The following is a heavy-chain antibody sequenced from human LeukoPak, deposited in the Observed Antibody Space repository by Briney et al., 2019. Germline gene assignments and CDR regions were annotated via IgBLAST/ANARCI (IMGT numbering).Heavy chain of an antibody. CDR3: ARYSYCGGDCYDAFDI. J-gene: IGHJ3*02. D-gene: IGHD2-21*02. CDR1: GGSINNFY. CDR2: IYYTGHT. Sequence: SETLSLTCTLSGGSINNFYWSWIRQPPGKGLEWIGYIYYTGHTNYNPSLKSRVTISIDTSKNQFSLKLSSVTAADTAVYYCARYSYCGGDCYDAFDIWGQGTMVTVSS. V-gene: IGHV4-59*01.